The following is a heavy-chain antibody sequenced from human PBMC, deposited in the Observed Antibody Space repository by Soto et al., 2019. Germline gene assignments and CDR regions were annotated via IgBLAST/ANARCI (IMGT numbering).Heavy chain of an antibody. V-gene: IGHV3-7*05. Sequence: EVHLVESGGGLVQPGGSLRLSCAASGFTFDIYWLSWVRQFPDRRLECVANIREDGGRKGYVVSVEGRFTISRDNAKTAVYLQMDSLRVDDTAVYFCARDGYGGVLDYWGLGTLVTVSS. D-gene: IGHD1-26*01. CDR3: ARDGYGGVLDY. CDR2: IREDGGRK. J-gene: IGHJ4*02. CDR1: GFTFDIYW.